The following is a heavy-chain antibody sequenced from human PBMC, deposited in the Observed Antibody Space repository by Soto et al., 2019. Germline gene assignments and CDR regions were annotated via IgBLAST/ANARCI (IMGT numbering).Heavy chain of an antibody. Sequence: PGGSLRLSCXASGFTFSSYAMHWVRQAPGKGLEWVAVISYDGSNKYYADSVKGRFTISRDNSKNTLYLQMNSLRAEDTAVYYGVGGYSGYDFGVWGQGTTVTVSS. CDR2: ISYDGSNK. J-gene: IGHJ6*02. D-gene: IGHD5-12*01. V-gene: IGHV3-30-3*01. CDR1: GFTFSSYA. CDR3: VGGYSGYDFGV.